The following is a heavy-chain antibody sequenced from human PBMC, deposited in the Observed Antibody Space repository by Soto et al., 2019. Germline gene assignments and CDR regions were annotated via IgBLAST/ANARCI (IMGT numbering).Heavy chain of an antibody. CDR1: GYTLTELS. V-gene: IGHV1-24*01. Sequence: ASVKVSCKVSGYTLTELSMHWVRQAPGKGLEWMGGFDPEDGETIYAQKFQGRVTMTEDTSTDTAYMELSSLRSEDTAVYYCATTSYSSSSNAFDIWGQGTMVTVSS. CDR2: FDPEDGET. D-gene: IGHD6-6*01. J-gene: IGHJ3*02. CDR3: ATTSYSSSSNAFDI.